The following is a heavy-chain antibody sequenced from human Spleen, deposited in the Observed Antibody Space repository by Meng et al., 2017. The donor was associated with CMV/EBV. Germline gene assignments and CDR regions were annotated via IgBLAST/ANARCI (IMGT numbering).Heavy chain of an antibody. Sequence: ASVKVSCKASGYTFTSYGISWVRQAPGQGLEWMGWISVYNGNTNYAQKLQDRVTMTTDTSTSTAYMELRSLRSEDTAVYFCARDAPGAFSFQDYWGQGTLVTVSS. CDR3: ARDAPGAFSFQDY. J-gene: IGHJ4*02. CDR1: GYTFTSYG. D-gene: IGHD3-16*01. CDR2: ISVYNGNT. V-gene: IGHV1-18*01.